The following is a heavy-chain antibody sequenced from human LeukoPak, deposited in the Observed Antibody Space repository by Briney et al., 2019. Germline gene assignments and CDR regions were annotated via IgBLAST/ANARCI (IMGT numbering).Heavy chain of an antibody. Sequence: KPSETLALTCTVSGGSVSSSTYYWGWIRQPPGKGLEWIGTIYYSGSTYYNPSLKSRVTISVDTSKNQFSLKLSSVTAADTAVYYCARLSSSHLPDYCGQGTLVTVSS. D-gene: IGHD6-13*01. CDR1: GGSVSSSTYY. J-gene: IGHJ4*02. CDR3: ARLSSSHLPDY. V-gene: IGHV4-39*01. CDR2: IYYSGST.